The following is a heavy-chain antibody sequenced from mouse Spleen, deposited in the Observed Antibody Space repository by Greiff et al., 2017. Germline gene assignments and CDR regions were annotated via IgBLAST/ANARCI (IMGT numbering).Heavy chain of an antibody. J-gene: IGHJ1*01. CDR1: GYTFTSYW. D-gene: IGHD1-2*01. Sequence: QVQLQQPGAELVRPGSSVKLSCKASGYTFTSYWMHWVKQRPIQGLEWIGNIDPSDSETHYNQKFKDTATLTVDKSSSTAYMQLSSLTSEDSSVFCCARPTATEWYFYVWGAGTTVTVSS. CDR2: IDPSDSET. CDR3: ARPTATEWYFYV. V-gene: IGHV1-52*01.